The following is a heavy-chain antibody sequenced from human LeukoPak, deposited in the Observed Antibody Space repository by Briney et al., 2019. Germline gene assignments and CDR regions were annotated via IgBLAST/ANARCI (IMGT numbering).Heavy chain of an antibody. J-gene: IGHJ4*02. CDR2: IYYSGGT. CDR3: AIRRDTSGWYVFYY. V-gene: IGHV4-61*08. Sequence: SETLSHTSTVSGGSVSCVGYYWSWIRQAPGKGLEWIGHIYYSGGTSYNPSLKSRVTISVDTAKNQFSLRLTSVTAADTALYYCAIRRDTSGWYVFYYWGQGTLVTVSS. D-gene: IGHD6-19*01. CDR1: GGSVSCVGYY.